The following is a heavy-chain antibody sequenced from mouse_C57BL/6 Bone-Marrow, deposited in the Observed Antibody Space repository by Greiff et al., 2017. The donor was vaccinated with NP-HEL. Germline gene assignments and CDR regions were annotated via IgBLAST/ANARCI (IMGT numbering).Heavy chain of an antibody. D-gene: IGHD1-1*01. CDR1: GFTFSSYA. CDR3: ARDITTVVAGDY. Sequence: EVQRVESGGGLVKPGGSLKLSCAASGFTFSSYAMSWVRQTPEKRLEWVATISDGGSYTYYPDNVKGRFTISRDNAKNNLYLQMSHLKSEDTAMYYCARDITTVVAGDYWGQGTTLTVSS. CDR2: ISDGGSYT. V-gene: IGHV5-4*01. J-gene: IGHJ2*01.